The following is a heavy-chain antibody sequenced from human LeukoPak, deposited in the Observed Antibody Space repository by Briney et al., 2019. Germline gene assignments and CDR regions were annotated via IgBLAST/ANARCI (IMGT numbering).Heavy chain of an antibody. Sequence: GGSLRLSCAASGFTVSSNYMSWVRQAPGKGLEWVSFIYSGGNTHYSDSVKGRFTISRDNSKNTLYLQMNSLRAEDTAIYYCARRAGEYSNPYDYWGQGTLVTVSS. V-gene: IGHV3-53*01. J-gene: IGHJ4*02. CDR3: ARRAGEYSNPYDY. CDR2: IYSGGNT. CDR1: GFTVSSNY. D-gene: IGHD2-15*01.